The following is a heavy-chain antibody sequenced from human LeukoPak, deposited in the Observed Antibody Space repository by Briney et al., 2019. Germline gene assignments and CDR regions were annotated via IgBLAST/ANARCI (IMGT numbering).Heavy chain of an antibody. D-gene: IGHD2-2*01. CDR1: GYTFTSYD. CDR2: MNPNSGNT. Sequence: ASVKVSCKASGYTFTSYDINWVRQATGQGLEWMGWMNPNSGNTGYAQKFQGRVTITRNTSISTAYMELSSLRSEDTAVYYCTRGNILVEPATYTFDYWGQGTLVTVSS. V-gene: IGHV1-8*03. CDR3: TRGNILVEPATYTFDY. J-gene: IGHJ4*02.